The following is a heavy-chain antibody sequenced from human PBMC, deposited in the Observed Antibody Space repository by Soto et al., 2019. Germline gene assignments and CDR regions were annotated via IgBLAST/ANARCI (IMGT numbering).Heavy chain of an antibody. CDR3: AREGLNRGYYNWFDP. D-gene: IGHD3-3*01. CDR2: IYYSGST. J-gene: IGHJ5*02. V-gene: IGHV4-59*01. CDR1: GGSISSYY. Sequence: SETLSLTCTVSGGSISSYYWSWIRQPPGKGLEWIGCIYYSGSTNYNPSLKSRVTISVDTSKNQFSLKLSSVTAADTAVYYCAREGLNRGYYNWFDPWGQGTLVTVSS.